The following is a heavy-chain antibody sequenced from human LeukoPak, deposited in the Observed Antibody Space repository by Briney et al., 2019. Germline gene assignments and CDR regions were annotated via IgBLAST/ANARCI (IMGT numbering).Heavy chain of an antibody. CDR3: AREDPVTGSRYSSGWKSYYYYYGMDV. J-gene: IGHJ6*02. D-gene: IGHD6-19*01. CDR1: GYTFTSYG. CDR2: ISAYNGNT. V-gene: IGHV1-18*01. Sequence: ASVKVSCKASGYTFTSYGISWVRQAPGQGLEWMGWISAYNGNTNYAQKLQGRVTMTTDTSTSTAYMELRSLRSDDTAVYYCAREDPVTGSRYSSGWKSYYYYYGMDVWGQGTTVTVSS.